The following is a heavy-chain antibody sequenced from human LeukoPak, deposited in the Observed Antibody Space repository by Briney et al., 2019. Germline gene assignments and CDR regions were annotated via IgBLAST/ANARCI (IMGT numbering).Heavy chain of an antibody. CDR2: ISSSGSTI. Sequence: GGSLRLSCAAPGSTFSSYGMNWVRKAQGKGLEWVSYISSSGSTIYHADSVKGRFTISRDNAKSSLYLQMNSLRAEDTAFYYCARVEMATTYYYYGMGVWGQGTTVTVSS. J-gene: IGHJ6*02. CDR3: ARVEMATTYYYYGMGV. CDR1: GSTFSSYG. V-gene: IGHV3-48*04. D-gene: IGHD5-24*01.